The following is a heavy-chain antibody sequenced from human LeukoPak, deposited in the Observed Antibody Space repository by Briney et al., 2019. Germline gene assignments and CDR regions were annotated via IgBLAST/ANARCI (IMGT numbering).Heavy chain of an antibody. CDR2: TYYRSKWYN. CDR1: GDSVSSKIAA. CDR3: ARDGYPSGFLLPWDNWFDP. D-gene: IGHD3-22*01. Sequence: TSQTLSLTCAISGDSVSSKIAAWNWIRQSPSRGLEWLGRTYYRSKWYNDYAVSVKSRITLNPDTSKNQFSLQLNSVTPEDTAVYYCARDGYPSGFLLPWDNWFDPWGQGTLVTVSS. J-gene: IGHJ5*02. V-gene: IGHV6-1*01.